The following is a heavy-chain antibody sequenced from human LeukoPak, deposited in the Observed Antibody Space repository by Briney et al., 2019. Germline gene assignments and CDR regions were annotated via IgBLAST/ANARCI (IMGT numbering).Heavy chain of an antibody. CDR1: GFTFSSYA. V-gene: IGHV3-30-3*01. CDR2: ISYDGSNK. D-gene: IGHD5-18*01. J-gene: IGHJ4*02. Sequence: PGGSLRLSCAASGFTFSSYAMHWVRQAPGKGLEWVAVISYDGSNKYYADSVKGRFTISRDNSKNTLYLQMNSLRAEDTAVYYCARESVGYSYGYSFDYWGQGTLVTVSS. CDR3: ARESVGYSYGYSFDY.